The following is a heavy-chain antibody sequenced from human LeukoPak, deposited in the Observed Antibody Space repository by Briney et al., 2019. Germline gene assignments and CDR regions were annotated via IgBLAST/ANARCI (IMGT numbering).Heavy chain of an antibody. D-gene: IGHD3-22*01. J-gene: IGHJ4*02. CDR2: IRSKANSYAT. CDR1: GFTFSGSA. CDR3: TRPLSYYDSSGSDY. V-gene: IGHV3-73*01. Sequence: GGSLRPSCAASGFTFSGSAMHWVRQASGKGLEWVGRIRSKANSYATAYAASVKGRFTISRDDSKNTAYLQMNSLKTEDTAVYYCTRPLSYYDSSGSDYWGQGTLVTVSS.